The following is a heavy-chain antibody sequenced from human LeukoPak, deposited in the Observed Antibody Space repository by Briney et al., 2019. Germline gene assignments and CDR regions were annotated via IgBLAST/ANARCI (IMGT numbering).Heavy chain of an antibody. Sequence: QAGGSLRLSCAASGFTFSSYAMSWVRQAPGRGLEWVSAISGSGGSTYYADSVKGRFTISRDNSKNTLYLQMNSLRAEDTAVYYCARSNSSGWYEEGEFDPWGQGTLVTVSS. D-gene: IGHD6-19*01. CDR3: ARSNSSGWYEEGEFDP. CDR1: GFTFSSYA. CDR2: ISGSGGST. V-gene: IGHV3-23*01. J-gene: IGHJ5*02.